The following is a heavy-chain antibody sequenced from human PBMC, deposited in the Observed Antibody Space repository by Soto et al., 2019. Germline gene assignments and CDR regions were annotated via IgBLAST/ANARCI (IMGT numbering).Heavy chain of an antibody. CDR3: ARTTVTTTVGYYYYYYMDV. V-gene: IGHV1-18*01. D-gene: IGHD4-17*01. CDR2: ISAYNGNT. CDR1: GYTFTIYG. Sequence: GASVKVSCKASGYTFTIYGIIWVRQAPGQGLEWMGWISAYNGNTNYAQKLQGRVTMTTDTSTSTAYMELRSLRSDDTAVYYCARTTVTTTVGYYYYYYMDVWGKGTTVTVSS. J-gene: IGHJ6*03.